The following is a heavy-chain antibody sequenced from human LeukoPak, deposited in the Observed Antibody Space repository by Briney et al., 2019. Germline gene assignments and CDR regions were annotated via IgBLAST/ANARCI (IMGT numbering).Heavy chain of an antibody. CDR2: INHSGST. CDR1: GGSFSGYY. Sequence: SETLSLTCAVYGGSFSGYYWSWIRQPPGKGLEWIGEINHSGSTNYNPSLKSRVTISVDTSKNQFSLKLSSVTAADTAVYYCARGRALNLTAVAGTIDYWGQGTLVTVSS. J-gene: IGHJ4*02. CDR3: ARGRALNLTAVAGTIDY. V-gene: IGHV4-34*01. D-gene: IGHD6-19*01.